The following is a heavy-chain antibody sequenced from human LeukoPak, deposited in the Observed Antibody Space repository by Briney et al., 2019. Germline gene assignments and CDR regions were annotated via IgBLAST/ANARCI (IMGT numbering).Heavy chain of an antibody. CDR1: GFTFSIYA. V-gene: IGHV3-23*01. Sequence: GGSLRLSCAASGFTFSIYAMSWFRQAPGKGLEWVSAISGSGGSTYHADSVKGRFTISRDNSKNTLYLQMNSLRAEDTAVYYCAKDFEEGDGYKPANFDYWGQGTLVTVSS. J-gene: IGHJ4*02. CDR2: ISGSGGST. D-gene: IGHD5-24*01. CDR3: AKDFEEGDGYKPANFDY.